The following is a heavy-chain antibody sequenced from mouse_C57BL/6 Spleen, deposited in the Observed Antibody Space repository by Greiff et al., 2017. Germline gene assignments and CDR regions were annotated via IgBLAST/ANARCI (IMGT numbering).Heavy chain of an antibody. CDR1: GFNIKDYY. Sequence: VQLQQSGAELVKPGASVKLSCTASGFNIKDYYMHWVKQRTEQGLEWIGRIDPEDGETKYAPKFQGKATITADTSSNKAYLQLRSLTSEDTAVYYCARFRNFYAMDYWGQGTSVTVSS. J-gene: IGHJ4*01. CDR3: ARFRNFYAMDY. CDR2: IDPEDGET. D-gene: IGHD2-1*01. V-gene: IGHV14-2*01.